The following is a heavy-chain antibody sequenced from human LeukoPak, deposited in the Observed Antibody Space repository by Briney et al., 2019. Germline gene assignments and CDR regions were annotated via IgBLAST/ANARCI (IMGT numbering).Heavy chain of an antibody. CDR1: GGAISNHY. J-gene: IGHJ3*02. V-gene: IGHV4-4*07. Sequence: SETLSLSCTVSGGAISNHYWSWIRQSAGKGLEWIGQIYGSGGTNYNPSLKSRVTMSTDRSKNQISLRLSSVTAADTAIYYCARNRSNDYGEVPFDIWGQGTMVSVSS. D-gene: IGHD4-17*01. CDR3: ARNRSNDYGEVPFDI. CDR2: IYGSGGT.